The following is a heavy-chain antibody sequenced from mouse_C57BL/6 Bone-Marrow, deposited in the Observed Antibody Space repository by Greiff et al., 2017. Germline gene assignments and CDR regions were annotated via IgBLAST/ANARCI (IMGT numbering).Heavy chain of an antibody. V-gene: IGHV1-9*01. CDR1: GYTFSSYW. Sequence: QVQLQQSGAELMKPGASVKISCKATGYTFSSYWIEWVKQRPGHGLEWIGEILPGSGSTNYNEKFKGKATFTADTSSNTAYMQLSSLTSEDSAVYYCARGEVSTTGYCAMDYWGQGTSVTVSS. CDR3: ARGEVSTTGYCAMDY. CDR2: ILPGSGST. J-gene: IGHJ4*01. D-gene: IGHD2-4*01.